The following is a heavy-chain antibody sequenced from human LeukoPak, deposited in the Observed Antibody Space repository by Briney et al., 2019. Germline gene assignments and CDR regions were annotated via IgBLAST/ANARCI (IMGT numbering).Heavy chain of an antibody. V-gene: IGHV3-48*04. Sequence: GGSLRLSCAASGFTFSTYSMNWVRQAPGKGLEWVSYISSSGSTIYYADSVKGRFTISRDNAKNSLYLQMNSLRAEDTAVYYCAKRGLAAALFRWGQGTLVTVSS. D-gene: IGHD6-13*01. CDR3: AKRGLAAALFR. J-gene: IGHJ4*02. CDR2: ISSSGSTI. CDR1: GFTFSTYS.